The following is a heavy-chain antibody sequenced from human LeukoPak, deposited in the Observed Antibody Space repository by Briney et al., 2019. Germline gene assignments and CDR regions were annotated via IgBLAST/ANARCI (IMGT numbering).Heavy chain of an antibody. CDR2: IYYSGST. D-gene: IGHD4-17*01. J-gene: IGHJ4*02. CDR1: GGSISSYY. CDR3: ARVDGDYESYYFDY. V-gene: IGHV4-59*01. Sequence: SETLSLTCTVSGGSISSYYWSCIRQPPGKGLEWIGYIYYSGSTNYNPSLKSRVTISVDTSKNQFSLKLSSVTAADTAVYYCARVDGDYESYYFDYWGQGTLVTVSS.